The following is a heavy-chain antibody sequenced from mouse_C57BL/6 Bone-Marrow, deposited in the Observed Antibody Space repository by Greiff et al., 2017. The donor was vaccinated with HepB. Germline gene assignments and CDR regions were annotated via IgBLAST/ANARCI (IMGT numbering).Heavy chain of an antibody. CDR2: IDPSDSYT. J-gene: IGHJ2*01. D-gene: IGHD1-1*01. CDR3: YYGSSYY. V-gene: IGHV1-50*01. Sequence: QVQLQQPGAELVKPGASVKLSCKASGYTFNSYWMQWVKQRPGKGLEWIGEIDPSDSYTNYNQKFKGKATLTVDTSSSTAYMQLSSLTSEDSAVYYCYYGSSYYWGQGTTLTVSS. CDR1: GYTFNSYW.